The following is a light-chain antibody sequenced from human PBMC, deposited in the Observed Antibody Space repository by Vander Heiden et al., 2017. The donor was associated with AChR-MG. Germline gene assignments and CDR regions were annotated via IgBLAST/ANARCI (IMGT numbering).Light chain of an antibody. V-gene: IGLV2-14*03. J-gene: IGLJ2*01. CDR3: SSYSARGVV. Sequence: QSALTQPASVSGSPGQSITISCTGTNSDIGSFDSVSWYQQHPGSAPKLIIFDVRNRPSGVSNRFSGSKSGNTASLTVSGLQAEDEADYFCSSYSARGVVFGGGTKLTVL. CDR1: NSDIGSFDS. CDR2: DVR.